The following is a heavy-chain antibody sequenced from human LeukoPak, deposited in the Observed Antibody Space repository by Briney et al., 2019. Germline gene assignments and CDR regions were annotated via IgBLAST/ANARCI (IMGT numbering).Heavy chain of an antibody. CDR1: GYTFDDYA. J-gene: IGHJ4*02. V-gene: IGHV1-18*01. Sequence: ASVKVSCKASGYTFDDYAISWVRQAPGQGLEWMGWINTYNDDTITAQKFQGRVTLTTDTSTTTASMELRSLRSDDTAFYYCARDSAILGIFFDSWGQGTLVTVSS. CDR3: ARDSAILGIFFDS. CDR2: INTYNDDT. D-gene: IGHD2/OR15-2a*01.